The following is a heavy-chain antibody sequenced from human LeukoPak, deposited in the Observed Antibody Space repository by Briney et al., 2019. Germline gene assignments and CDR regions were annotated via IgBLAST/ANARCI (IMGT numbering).Heavy chain of an antibody. Sequence: NPSQTLSLTCTVSGGSISSGGDYWSWIRQPPGKGLEWIGYIYHSGSTYYNPSLKSRVTISVDRSKNQFSLKLSSVTAADTAVYYCARAPYYCSGGSCARYYFDYWGQGTLVTVSS. V-gene: IGHV4-30-2*01. CDR2: IYHSGST. CDR3: ARAPYYCSGGSCARYYFDY. D-gene: IGHD2-15*01. CDR1: GGSISSGGDY. J-gene: IGHJ4*02.